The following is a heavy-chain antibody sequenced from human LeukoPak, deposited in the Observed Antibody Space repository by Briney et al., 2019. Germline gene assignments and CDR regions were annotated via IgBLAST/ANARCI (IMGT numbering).Heavy chain of an antibody. Sequence: SETLSLTCTVSGGSISSGSYYWSWIRQPAGKGLEWIGRIYTSGSTNYNPSLKSRVIISVDTSKNQFSLKLSSVTAADTAVYYCARAPDCSSTSCYRDAFDIWGQGTMVTVSS. CDR1: GGSISSGSYY. V-gene: IGHV4-61*02. CDR3: ARAPDCSSTSCYRDAFDI. D-gene: IGHD2-2*01. CDR2: IYTSGST. J-gene: IGHJ3*02.